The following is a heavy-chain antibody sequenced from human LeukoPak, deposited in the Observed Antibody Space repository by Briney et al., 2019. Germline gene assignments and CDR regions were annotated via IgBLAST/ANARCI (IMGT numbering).Heavy chain of an antibody. CDR2: IWYDGSNK. D-gene: IGHD3-10*01. CDR1: GFTFSSYG. J-gene: IGHJ4*02. Sequence: GGSLRHSCAASGFTFSSYGMHWVRQAPDKGLEWVAVIWYDGSNKYYADSVKGRFTISRDNSKNTLYLQMNSLRAEDTAVYYCASRSGAPSDDWGQGTLVTVSS. V-gene: IGHV3-33*01. CDR3: ASRSGAPSDD.